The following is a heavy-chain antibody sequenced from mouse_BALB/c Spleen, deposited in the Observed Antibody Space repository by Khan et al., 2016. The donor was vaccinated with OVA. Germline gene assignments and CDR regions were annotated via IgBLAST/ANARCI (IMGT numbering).Heavy chain of an antibody. J-gene: IGHJ2*01. V-gene: IGHV3-2*02. Sequence: EVELQESGPGLVKPSQSLSLTCTVTGYSITSGYGWNWIRQFPGNKLEWMGYISYSGSTNYNPFLKSRISITRDTSKNQFFLQLNPVTTEDTATYYCARTARIKYWGQGTTLTVSS. CDR2: ISYSGST. D-gene: IGHD1-2*01. CDR3: ARTARIKY. CDR1: GYSITSGYG.